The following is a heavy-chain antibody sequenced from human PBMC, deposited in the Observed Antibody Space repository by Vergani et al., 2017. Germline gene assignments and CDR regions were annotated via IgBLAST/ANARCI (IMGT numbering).Heavy chain of an antibody. V-gene: IGHV3-21*01. D-gene: IGHD2-8*02. CDR2: ISGNNDDV. CDR3: VRDVRVSRV. J-gene: IGHJ3*01. Sequence: EVQLVESGGGLVKPGGSLRLSCGASGFTFSHYSMKWVRQAPGKGLEWVSSISGNNDDVYYADSVKGRFTISRDNAKNSLYLGMSCRRAEDTAVYYCVRDVRVSRVWGQGTVVAVSS. CDR1: GFTFSHYS.